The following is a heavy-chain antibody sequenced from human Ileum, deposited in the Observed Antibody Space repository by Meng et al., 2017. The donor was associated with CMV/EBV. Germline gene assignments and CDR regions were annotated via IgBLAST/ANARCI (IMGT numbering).Heavy chain of an antibody. D-gene: IGHD6-19*01. CDR2: INHHGST. Sequence: YGESFNAYYWSWIRQPPGKGLEWVAEINHHGSTNYNPSLKSRVTVSVDTSENQVSLKLTSVTAADSAVYYCARGGFSSGYYAAFDYWGHGTLVTVSS. V-gene: IGHV4-34*01. J-gene: IGHJ4*01. CDR3: ARGGFSSGYYAAFDY. CDR1: GESFNAYY.